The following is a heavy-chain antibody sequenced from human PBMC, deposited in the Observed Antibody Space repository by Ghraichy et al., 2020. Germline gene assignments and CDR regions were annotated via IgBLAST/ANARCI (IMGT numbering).Heavy chain of an antibody. CDR1: GGSISSDY. CDR2: IYYSGST. J-gene: IGHJ4*02. Sequence: SETLSLTCTVSGGSISSDYWSWTRHPPGKGLDWIGYIYYSGSTNYNPSLTSRVTISVDTSTNLFSLKLSSVTAADTAVSYCASCGSGSTAYWGQGTLVTASS. D-gene: IGHD3-10*01. CDR3: ASCGSGSTAY. V-gene: IGHV4-59*01.